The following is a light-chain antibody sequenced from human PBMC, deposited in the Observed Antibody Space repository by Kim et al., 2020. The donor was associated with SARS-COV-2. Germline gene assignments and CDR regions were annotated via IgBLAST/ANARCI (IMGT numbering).Light chain of an antibody. V-gene: IGLV2-14*03. J-gene: IGLJ1*01. Sequence: SLTMSGTGTSGDVGSYNDVAWDQQHPGKAPKLMTYAVSNRPSGVSNRFSGSTSGNTASLTISGLQAEDEADYYCSSYTRSSTNYVFGTGTKVTVL. CDR2: AVS. CDR3: SSYTRSSTNYV. CDR1: SGDVGSYND.